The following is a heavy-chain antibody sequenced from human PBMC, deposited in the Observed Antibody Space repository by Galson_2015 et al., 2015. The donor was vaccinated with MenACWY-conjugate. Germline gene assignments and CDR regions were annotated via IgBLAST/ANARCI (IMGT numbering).Heavy chain of an antibody. Sequence: SLRLSCAASGFTFSSYAMTWVRQAPGKGLEWVSTISDSGRFTYYADSVKGRFTISRDNSKNPLFLQMNNVRADDTASYYCAKDLVKNYEMLTGYYSDWGQGTLVTVSS. D-gene: IGHD3-9*01. CDR1: GFTFSSYA. CDR2: ISDSGRFT. CDR3: AKDLVKNYEMLTGYYSD. J-gene: IGHJ4*02. V-gene: IGHV3-23*01.